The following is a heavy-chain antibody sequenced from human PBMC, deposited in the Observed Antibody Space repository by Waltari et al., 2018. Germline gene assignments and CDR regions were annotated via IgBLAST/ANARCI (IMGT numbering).Heavy chain of an antibody. V-gene: IGHV4-59*11. CDR3: ARDSGSYYPPYYYYYMDV. Sequence: QVQLQESGPGLVKPSETLSLTCTVSGGSISSHYWSWIRQPPGKGLEWIGYIYYSGSTNYHPSLKSRVTISVDTSKNQFSLKLSSVTAADTAVYYCARDSGSYYPPYYYYYMDVWGKGTTVTVSS. D-gene: IGHD1-26*01. CDR2: IYYSGST. CDR1: GGSISSHY. J-gene: IGHJ6*03.